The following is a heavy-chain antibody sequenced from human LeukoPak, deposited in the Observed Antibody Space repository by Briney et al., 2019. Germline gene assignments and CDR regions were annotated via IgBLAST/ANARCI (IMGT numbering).Heavy chain of an antibody. V-gene: IGHV4-61*05. CDR3: ARVFCSGGSCYDQGIYYYYMDV. CDR2: IYYSGST. Sequence: SETLSLTCTVSGGSISSSSYYWGWIRQPPGKGLEWIGYIYYSGSTNYNPSLKSRVTISVDTSKNQFSLKLSSVTAADTAVYYCARVFCSGGSCYDQGIYYYYMDVWGKGTTVTVSS. D-gene: IGHD2-15*01. CDR1: GGSISSSSYY. J-gene: IGHJ6*03.